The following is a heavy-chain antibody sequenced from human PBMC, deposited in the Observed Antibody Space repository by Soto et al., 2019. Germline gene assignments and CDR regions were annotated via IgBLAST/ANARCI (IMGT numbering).Heavy chain of an antibody. CDR1: GFTFSSYW. V-gene: IGHV3-7*01. CDR2: INQDGSEK. Sequence: EVQLVESGGGLVQPGGSLKLSCTGSGFTFSSYWMSWVRQAPGKGLEWVANINQDGSEKYSVDSVRGRFTISRDNAKNSLFLQMNSLRVEDTAEYYCARPPIVVEPTTINWFDPWGQGTLVTVSS. D-gene: IGHD2-2*02. J-gene: IGHJ5*02. CDR3: ARPPIVVEPTTINWFDP.